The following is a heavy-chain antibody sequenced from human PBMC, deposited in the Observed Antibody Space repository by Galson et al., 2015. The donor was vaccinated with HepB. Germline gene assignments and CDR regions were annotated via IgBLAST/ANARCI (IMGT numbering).Heavy chain of an antibody. D-gene: IGHD3-10*01. CDR3: ARERYYYGSGRRFAYGMDV. Sequence: SLRLSCAASGFTVSSNYMSWVRQAPGKGLEWVSVIYSGGSTYYADSVKGRFTISRDNSKNTLYLQMNSLRAEDTAVYYCARERYYYGSGRRFAYGMDVWGQGTTVTVSS. J-gene: IGHJ6*02. CDR1: GFTVSSNY. CDR2: IYSGGST. V-gene: IGHV3-53*01.